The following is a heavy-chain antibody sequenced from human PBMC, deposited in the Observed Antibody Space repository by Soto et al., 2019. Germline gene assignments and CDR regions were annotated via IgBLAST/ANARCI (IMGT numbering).Heavy chain of an antibody. CDR3: ARDGKPPPSGYYYGSGSYYSGYFDY. J-gene: IGHJ4*02. Sequence: ASVKVSCKASGYTFTSYGISWVRQAPGQGLEWMGWISAYNGNTNYAQKLQGRVTMTTDTSTSTAYMELRSLRSDDTAVYYCARDGKPPPSGYYYGSGSYYSGYFDYWGQGTLVTVSS. D-gene: IGHD3-10*01. V-gene: IGHV1-18*01. CDR1: GYTFTSYG. CDR2: ISAYNGNT.